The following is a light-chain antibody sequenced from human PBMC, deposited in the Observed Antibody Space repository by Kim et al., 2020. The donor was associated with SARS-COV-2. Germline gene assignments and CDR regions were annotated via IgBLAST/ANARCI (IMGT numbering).Light chain of an antibody. J-gene: IGKJ2*01. Sequence: RASINCQSSQTVLYSSNNKNYLAWYQQKPGQPPKLLIYWASTRESGVPDRFSGSGSGTGFTLTISSLQAEDVAVYYCQQYYSSPVTFGQGTKLEI. CDR1: QTVLYSSNNKNY. CDR2: WAS. CDR3: QQYYSSPVT. V-gene: IGKV4-1*01.